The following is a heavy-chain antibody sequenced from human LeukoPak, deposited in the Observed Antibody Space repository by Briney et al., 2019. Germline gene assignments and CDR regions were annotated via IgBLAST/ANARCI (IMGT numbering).Heavy chain of an antibody. CDR3: ARGWVAVAGQLDY. J-gene: IGHJ4*02. Sequence: SETLSLTCTVSGGSISSSSYYWGWIRQPPGKGLEWIGSIYYSGSTYYNPSLKSRVTISVDTSKNQFSLKLSSVTAADTAVYYCARGWVAVAGQLDYWGQGTLVTVSS. CDR1: GGSISSSSYY. V-gene: IGHV4-39*07. D-gene: IGHD6-19*01. CDR2: IYYSGST.